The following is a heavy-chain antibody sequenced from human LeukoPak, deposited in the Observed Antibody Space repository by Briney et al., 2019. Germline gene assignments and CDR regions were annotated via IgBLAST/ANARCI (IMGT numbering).Heavy chain of an antibody. Sequence: GRSLRLSCAASGFTFSSYGMHWVRQAPGKGLEWVAVISYDGSNKYYVDSVKGRFTISRDNSKNTLYLQMNSLRAEDTAVYYCAKGDVAYCGGDCYAEIDYWGQGTLVTVSS. V-gene: IGHV3-30*18. CDR2: ISYDGSNK. CDR3: AKGDVAYCGGDCYAEIDY. J-gene: IGHJ4*02. D-gene: IGHD2-21*02. CDR1: GFTFSSYG.